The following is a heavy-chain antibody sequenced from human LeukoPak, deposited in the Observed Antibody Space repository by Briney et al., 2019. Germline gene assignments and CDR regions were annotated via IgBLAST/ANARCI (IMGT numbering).Heavy chain of an antibody. CDR2: IRYDGSNK. D-gene: IGHD6-19*01. CDR1: GFTSSGSA. CDR3: ARGADTGYSSDS. Sequence: GGSLRLSCAASGFTSSGSAMHWVRQASGKGLEWVAFIRYDGSNKYYADSVKGRFTISRDNSKNTLYLQMNSLRAEDTAVYYCARGADTGYSSDSWGQGTLVTVSS. J-gene: IGHJ5*02. V-gene: IGHV3-30*02.